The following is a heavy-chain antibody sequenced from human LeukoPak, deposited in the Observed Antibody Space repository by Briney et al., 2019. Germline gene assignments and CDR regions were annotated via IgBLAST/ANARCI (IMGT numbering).Heavy chain of an antibody. CDR2: IIPILGIA. J-gene: IGHJ6*02. Sequence: SVKVSCKASGGTFSSYAISWVRQAPGQGLEWMGRIIPILGIANYAQKFQGRVTITADKSTSTAYMELSSLRSEDTAVYYCARSRSEGGWNYYYYYYGMDVWGQGTTVTVSS. D-gene: IGHD1-7*01. V-gene: IGHV1-69*04. CDR3: ARSRSEGGWNYYYYYYGMDV. CDR1: GGTFSSYA.